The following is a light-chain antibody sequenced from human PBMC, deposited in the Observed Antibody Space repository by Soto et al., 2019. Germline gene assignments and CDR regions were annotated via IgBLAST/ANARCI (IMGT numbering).Light chain of an antibody. Sequence: DIQMTQSPSTLSASVGDRVTITCRVSQKISNWLAWYQQRPGKAPKLLIFDASSLESGVPSRFSGSGSGTDFTLTISSLQPDDSATYYCQQYRGPFGQGTKVEIK. J-gene: IGKJ1*01. CDR1: QKISNW. CDR2: DAS. V-gene: IGKV1-5*01. CDR3: QQYRGP.